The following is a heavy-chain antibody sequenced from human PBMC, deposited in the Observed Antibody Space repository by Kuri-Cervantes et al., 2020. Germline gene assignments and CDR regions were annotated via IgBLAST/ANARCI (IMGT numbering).Heavy chain of an antibody. CDR2: IKQDGSEK. J-gene: IGHJ5*02. Sequence: GGSLRLSCAASGFTFSSYWVSWVRQAPGKGLEWVANIKQDGSEKYYVDSVKGRFTISRDNAKNSLYLQMNSLRAEDTAVYYCAKIARGTSDILTTWGQGTLVTVSS. CDR1: GFTFSSYW. D-gene: IGHD3-9*01. CDR3: AKIARGTSDILTT. V-gene: IGHV3-7*03.